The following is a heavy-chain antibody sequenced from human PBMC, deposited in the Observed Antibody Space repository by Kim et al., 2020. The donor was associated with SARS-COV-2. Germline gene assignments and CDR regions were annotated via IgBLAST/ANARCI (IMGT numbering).Heavy chain of an antibody. V-gene: IGHV4-59*09. J-gene: IGHJ4*02. CDR3: ARGHSSNWYFDS. D-gene: IGHD6-13*01. Sequence: NHNTPLKGRGTISVEPAKNQFSLKLSSVTAADTAVYYCARGHSSNWYFDSWGQGTLVTVSS.